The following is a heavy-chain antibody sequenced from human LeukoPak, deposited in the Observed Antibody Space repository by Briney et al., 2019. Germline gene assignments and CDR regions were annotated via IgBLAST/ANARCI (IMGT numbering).Heavy chain of an antibody. D-gene: IGHD3-10*01. CDR2: IYHSGST. CDR3: ARTPSRTRVFGY. J-gene: IGHJ4*02. Sequence: PSETLSLTCTVSNGSISSVGYYWSWIRQNPGKGLEFIGYIYHSGSTYYNPSLKRPITISMDTSENQFSLRLTAVTAADSAIYYCARTPSRTRVFGYWGQGTLVTVSS. V-gene: IGHV4-31*01. CDR1: NGSISSVGYY.